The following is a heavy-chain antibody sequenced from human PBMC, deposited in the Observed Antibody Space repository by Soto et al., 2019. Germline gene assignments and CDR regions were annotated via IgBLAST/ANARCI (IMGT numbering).Heavy chain of an antibody. CDR2: ISGSGGST. Sequence: EVQLLESGGGLVQPGGSLRLSCAASGFTFSRYGMSWVRQAPGKGLEWVSAISGSGGSTYYADSVKGRFTISRDNSKNTLYLQMNSLRAEDTAVYYCAKIPSQAERWLDVACTIWGQGTMVTVSS. CDR3: AKIPSQAERWLDVACTI. CDR1: GFTFSRYG. D-gene: IGHD6-19*01. V-gene: IGHV3-23*01. J-gene: IGHJ3*02.